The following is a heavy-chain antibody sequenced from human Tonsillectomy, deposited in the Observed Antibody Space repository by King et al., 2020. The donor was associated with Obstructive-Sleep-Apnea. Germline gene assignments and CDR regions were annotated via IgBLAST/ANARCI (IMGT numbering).Heavy chain of an antibody. CDR3: ARTREVYYPFYFDY. J-gene: IGHJ4*02. CDR1: GFIFSDYY. CDR2: INSSGSTI. D-gene: IGHD3-22*01. V-gene: IGHV3-11*01. Sequence: VQLVESGGDLVKPGGSLRLSCAASGFIFSDYYMSWIRQAPGKGLEWVSYINSSGSTIYYADSVKGRFTISRDNAKNSLYLQMNSLRAEDTAVYYCARTREVYYPFYFDYWGQGTLVTVSS.